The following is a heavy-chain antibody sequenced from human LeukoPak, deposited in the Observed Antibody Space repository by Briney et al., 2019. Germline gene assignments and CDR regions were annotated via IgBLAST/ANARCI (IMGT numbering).Heavy chain of an antibody. Sequence: GGSLRLSCAASGFTFSSYSMNWVRQAPGTGLELVANIKEDGSEKYYVDSVKGRFSISRDNAKNSLYLQMNSLRAEDTAVYYCVYGGSYYVAWGQGTLVTVSS. V-gene: IGHV3-7*01. CDR3: VYGGSYYVA. D-gene: IGHD1-26*01. J-gene: IGHJ5*02. CDR2: IKEDGSEK. CDR1: GFTFSSYS.